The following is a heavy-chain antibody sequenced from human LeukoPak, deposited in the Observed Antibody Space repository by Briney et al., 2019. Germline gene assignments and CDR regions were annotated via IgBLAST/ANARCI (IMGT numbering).Heavy chain of an antibody. CDR1: GGSFSGYY. Sequence: SETLSLTCAVNGGSFSGYYWTWIRQSPGKGLEWIGEIIHSGRANYSPSLKSRLTLSVDPSMNHFSLRLSSVTAADTAVYYCARLSKAYFDYWGQGTLVTVSS. V-gene: IGHV4-34*12. D-gene: IGHD4-11*01. CDR2: IIHSGRA. J-gene: IGHJ4*02. CDR3: ARLSKAYFDY.